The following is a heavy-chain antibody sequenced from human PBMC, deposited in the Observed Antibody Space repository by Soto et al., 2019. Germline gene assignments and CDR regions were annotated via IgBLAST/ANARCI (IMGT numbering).Heavy chain of an antibody. CDR2: IYTGGTT. J-gene: IGHJ5*02. Sequence: GGSLRLSCAASGFTVTRNHMSWARQAPGKGLEWVSLIYTGGTTSYADSVKGRFTISRDNSKNTLYLQMNSLRGEDTAVYYCATETSLAAWGQGTLVTVSS. V-gene: IGHV3-66*01. CDR1: GFTVTRNH. D-gene: IGHD3-3*02. CDR3: ATETSLAA.